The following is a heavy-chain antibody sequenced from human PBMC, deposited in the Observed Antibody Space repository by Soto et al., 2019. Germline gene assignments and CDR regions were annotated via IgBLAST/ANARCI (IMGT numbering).Heavy chain of an antibody. CDR1: GFTFSSYG. V-gene: IGHV3-30*03. J-gene: IGHJ4*02. Sequence: PGGSLRLSCAASGFTFSSYGIHWVRQAPGKGLEWVAVISYDGSNKYYADSVKGRFTISRDNSRNTLFLQMNSLRAEDTAVYYCARDYYKYYDSSGYYRSPAYWGQGTLVTVSS. CDR3: ARDYYKYYDSSGYYRSPAY. CDR2: ISYDGSNK. D-gene: IGHD3-22*01.